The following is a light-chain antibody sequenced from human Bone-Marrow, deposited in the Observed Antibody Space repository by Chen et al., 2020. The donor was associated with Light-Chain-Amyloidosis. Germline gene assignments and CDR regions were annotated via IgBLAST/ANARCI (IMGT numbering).Light chain of an antibody. J-gene: IGLJ3*02. CDR1: SSNIGSSY. V-gene: IGLV1-47*01. CDR2: RNN. CDR3: AAWDASLSNWV. Sequence: QSVVTQPPSASGTPGQRVTISCYGSSSNIGSSYVYWYQQLPGTAPKLLIYRNNKLPSGVPDRFSGSTSGTSASLAISGLRYEDDADYYCAAWDASLSNWVFGGGTKLTVL.